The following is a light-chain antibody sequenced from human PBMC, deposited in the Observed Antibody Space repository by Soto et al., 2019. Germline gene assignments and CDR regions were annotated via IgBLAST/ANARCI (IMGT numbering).Light chain of an antibody. V-gene: IGKV1-5*01. Sequence: DIEMSQSPSSLSASVGDRVTITCRASQSLNRWLAWYQQKPGKAPKLLIYDASSLPSGVPSRFSGSGSGTEFALTISRLEPEDFAVYYCQQYGNSPITFGQGTRLEIK. CDR3: QQYGNSPIT. J-gene: IGKJ5*01. CDR2: DAS. CDR1: QSLNRW.